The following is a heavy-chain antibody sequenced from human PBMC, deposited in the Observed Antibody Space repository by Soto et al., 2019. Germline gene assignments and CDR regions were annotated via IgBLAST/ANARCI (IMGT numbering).Heavy chain of an antibody. CDR3: ARESSSIQAGFDY. V-gene: IGHV4-31*03. CDR1: GGSISSGGYY. CDR2: IYYSGST. D-gene: IGHD6-6*01. Sequence: PSETLSLTCTVSGGSISSGGYYWSWIRQHPGKGLEWIGYIYYSGSTYYNPSLKSRVTISVDTSKNQFSLKLSSVTAADTAVYYCARESSSIQAGFDYWGQGTLVTVS. J-gene: IGHJ4*02.